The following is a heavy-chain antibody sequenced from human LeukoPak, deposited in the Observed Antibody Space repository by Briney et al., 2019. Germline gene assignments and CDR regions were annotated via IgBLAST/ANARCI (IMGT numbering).Heavy chain of an antibody. CDR2: ILHNGDST. CDR3: ARLSSFAFDI. V-gene: IGHV3-23*01. D-gene: IGHD3-16*02. Sequence: GGSLRLPCAASGFTCSTYVMSWVRQAPGKGLEWLSLILHNGDSTYYADSVKGRFTIPRDNSKNTLYLQINSLRAEDTAVYYCARLSSFAFDIWGQGTMVTVSS. J-gene: IGHJ3*02. CDR1: GFTCSTYV.